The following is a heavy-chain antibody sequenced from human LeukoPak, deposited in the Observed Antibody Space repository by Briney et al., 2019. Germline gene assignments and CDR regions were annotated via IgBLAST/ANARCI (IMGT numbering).Heavy chain of an antibody. J-gene: IGHJ5*02. CDR2: ISHDGGAE. D-gene: IGHD3-16*01. Sequence: GGSLRLSCAVSRFSIGNHGMHWVRQAPDKGLEWVAMISHDGGAEYYGDSVKGRLTISRDNSENTLYLQMNGLRVEDTAVYYCARDWGSSGWYNWFDPWGQGTLVTVSS. V-gene: IGHV3-30*03. CDR3: ARDWGSSGWYNWFDP. CDR1: RFSIGNHG.